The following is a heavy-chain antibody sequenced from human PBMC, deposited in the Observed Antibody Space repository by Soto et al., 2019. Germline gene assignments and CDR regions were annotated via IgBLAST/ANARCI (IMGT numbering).Heavy chain of an antibody. CDR2: IYSGGYT. Sequence: EVQLVESGGGLIQPGGSLRLSCAVSGFTVSNNYMSWVRQAPGKGLEGVSVIYSGGYTAYGDSVKGRFTISRDNSKNTLYPQRKTQRADDPAVFYGATQRGGGGYWGQGTLVTVSS. D-gene: IGHD6-25*01. V-gene: IGHV3-53*01. J-gene: IGHJ4*02. CDR3: ATQRGGGGY. CDR1: GFTVSNNY.